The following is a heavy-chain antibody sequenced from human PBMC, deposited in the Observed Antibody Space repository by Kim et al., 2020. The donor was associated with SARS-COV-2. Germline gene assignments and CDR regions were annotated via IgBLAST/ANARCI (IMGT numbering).Heavy chain of an antibody. Sequence: GGSLRLSCAASGFTFSSYGMHWVRQAPGKGLEWVAVIWYDGSNKYYADSVKGRFTISRDNSKNTLYLQMNSLRAEDTAVYYCARDASGEMATIYSDWGQGTLVTVSS. V-gene: IGHV3-33*01. J-gene: IGHJ4*02. CDR1: GFTFSSYG. CDR2: IWYDGSNK. CDR3: ARDASGEMATIYSD. D-gene: IGHD5-12*01.